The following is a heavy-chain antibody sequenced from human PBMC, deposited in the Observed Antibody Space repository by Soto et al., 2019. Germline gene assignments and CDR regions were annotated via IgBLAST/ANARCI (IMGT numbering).Heavy chain of an antibody. CDR2: IIPIFGTA. J-gene: IGHJ4*02. CDR1: GGTFSSYA. Sequence: SVKVSCKASGGTFSSYAISWVRQAPGQGLEWVGGIIPIFGTANYAQKFQGRVTITADESTSTAYMELSSLRSEDTAVYYCSTTMVRGVIITYKRYYFDYWGQGTLVTVSS. CDR3: STTMVRGVIITYKRYYFDY. D-gene: IGHD3-10*01. V-gene: IGHV1-69*13.